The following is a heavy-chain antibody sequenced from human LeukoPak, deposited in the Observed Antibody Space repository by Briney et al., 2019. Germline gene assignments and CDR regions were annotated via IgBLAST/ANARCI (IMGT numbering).Heavy chain of an antibody. Sequence: PSETLSLTCTVSGGSISGYYHNWVRQSPGRGLEWIGLVHYSGNTNYNPSLKSRVAISVDTSKNQFSLKLNSVTAADTAAYYCARELAAAGFDCWGQGNLVTVSS. CDR3: ARELAAAGFDC. V-gene: IGHV4-59*01. CDR1: GGSISGYY. CDR2: VHYSGNT. D-gene: IGHD6-13*01. J-gene: IGHJ4*02.